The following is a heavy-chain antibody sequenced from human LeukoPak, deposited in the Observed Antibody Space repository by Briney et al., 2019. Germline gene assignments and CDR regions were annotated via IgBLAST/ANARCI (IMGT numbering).Heavy chain of an antibody. V-gene: IGHV4-4*07. J-gene: IGHJ6*03. CDR2: IYTSGST. CDR1: GGSISSYY. Sequence: KPSETLSLTCTVSGGSISSYYWSWIRQPAGKGLEWIGRIYTSGSTNYNHSLKSRVTMSVDTSKNQFSLKLSSVTAADTAVYYCARDEKWLSLGYYYYMDVWGKGTTVTVSS. D-gene: IGHD3-22*01. CDR3: ARDEKWLSLGYYYYMDV.